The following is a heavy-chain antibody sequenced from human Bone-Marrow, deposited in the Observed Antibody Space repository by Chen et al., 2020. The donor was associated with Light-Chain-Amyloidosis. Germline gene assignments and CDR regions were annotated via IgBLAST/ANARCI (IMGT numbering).Heavy chain of an antibody. CDR2: SYPDDSDA. CDR3: ARRRDGYNFDY. D-gene: IGHD5-12*01. J-gene: IGHJ4*02. Sequence: EVQLEQSGPEVKEPGESLKISCKGAGYTFPNYWIGWVRQMPGKGLEWMGVSYPDDSDASYSPSFEGQVTISADKSITTAFLQWRSLKASDTAMYYCARRRDGYNFDYWGQGTLVTVSS. V-gene: IGHV5-51*01. CDR1: GYTFPNYW.